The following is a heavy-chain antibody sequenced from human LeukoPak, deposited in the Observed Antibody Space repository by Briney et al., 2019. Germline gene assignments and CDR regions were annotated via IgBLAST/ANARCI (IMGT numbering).Heavy chain of an antibody. J-gene: IGHJ4*02. CDR2: ISGGGGST. CDR3: AKVLGSSSWYSLGY. D-gene: IGHD6-13*01. CDR1: GFTFDNYA. Sequence: GGSLRLSCAASGFTFDNYAMHWVRQAPGKGLEWVSLISGGGGSTSYADSVKGRFTISRDNSKGSLYLQMNSLRTVDTALYYCAKVLGSSSWYSLGYWGQGTLVTVSS. V-gene: IGHV3-43*02.